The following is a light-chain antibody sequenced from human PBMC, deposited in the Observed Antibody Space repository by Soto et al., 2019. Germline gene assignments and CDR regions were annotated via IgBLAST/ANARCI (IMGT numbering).Light chain of an antibody. CDR2: KAS. V-gene: IGKV1-5*03. CDR3: QHYNSYSEA. CDR1: QTIRSW. Sequence: DIQMTQSPSTLSGSVADRVSITCRASQTIRSWLAWYQQKPGKAPKLLIYKASTLKSGVPSRFSGSGSGTEFTLTISSLQPDDFATYYCQHYNSYSEAFGQGTKVDIK. J-gene: IGKJ1*01.